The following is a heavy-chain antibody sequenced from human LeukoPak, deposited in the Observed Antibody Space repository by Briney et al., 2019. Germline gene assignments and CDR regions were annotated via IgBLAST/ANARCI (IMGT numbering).Heavy chain of an antibody. V-gene: IGHV4-59*12. CDR1: GGSISGYY. CDR2: VFYTGAT. D-gene: IGHD6-13*01. J-gene: IGHJ4*02. Sequence: SETLSLTCTVSGGSISGYYWSWIRRPPGRRLEYIAYVFYTGATNYNPSLEGRAAISVDTSKNQFSLKLSSVTVADTAIYYCARFSSSTWAFDFWGQGILVTISA. CDR3: ARFSSSTWAFDF.